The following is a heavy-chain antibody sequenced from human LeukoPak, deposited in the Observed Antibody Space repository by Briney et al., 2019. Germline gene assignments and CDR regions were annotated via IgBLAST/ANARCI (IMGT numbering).Heavy chain of an antibody. CDR2: VSYDGSNK. Sequence: QPGRSLRLSCTASGFRFSSYGIRWVRQTPGKGLEWVALVSYDGSNKDYADSVKGRFTISRDNSKNTVYLQINSLRAEDTAVYYCAREMGSVYFDYWGQGTLVTVSS. CDR3: AREMGSVYFDY. CDR1: GFRFSSYG. J-gene: IGHJ4*02. D-gene: IGHD3-10*01. V-gene: IGHV3-33*01.